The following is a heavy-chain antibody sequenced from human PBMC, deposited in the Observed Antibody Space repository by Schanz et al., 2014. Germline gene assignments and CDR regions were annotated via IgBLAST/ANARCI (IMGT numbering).Heavy chain of an antibody. V-gene: IGHV3-74*01. CDR2: ISGDGTTT. D-gene: IGHD3-22*01. Sequence: EVQLVESGGGLVQPGGSLRLSCAASGFSFSNYWMHWVRQGPGSGLVWVSRISGDGTTTSYADSVKGRFTISRDNAKNTLYLQMNSLRTEDTAVYFCAKSYDTSGYSGFDYWGQGTLVTVSS. CDR1: GFSFSNYW. CDR3: AKSYDTSGYSGFDY. J-gene: IGHJ4*02.